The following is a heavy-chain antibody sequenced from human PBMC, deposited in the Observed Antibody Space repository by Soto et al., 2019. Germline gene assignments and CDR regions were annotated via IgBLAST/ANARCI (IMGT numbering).Heavy chain of an antibody. CDR2: IAYNGTT. J-gene: IGHJ4*02. Sequence: SETLSLTCTVSSGSINFYYWTWIRQSPGKGLEWIGYIAYNGTTTYNPSLKSRVTISLDTSKSRFSLRLTSATAADTATYYCARGQEGSVGSGLKYYFEHWGKRAQVTLAS. CDR3: ARGQEGSVGSGLKYYFEH. D-gene: IGHD3-3*01. V-gene: IGHV4-59*01. CDR1: SGSINFYY.